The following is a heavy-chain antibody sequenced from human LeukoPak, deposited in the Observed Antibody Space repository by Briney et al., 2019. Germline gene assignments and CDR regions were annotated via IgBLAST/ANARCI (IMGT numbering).Heavy chain of an antibody. Sequence: SETLSLTCTVSGGSISSYYWSWIRQPPGKGLEWIGYIYYSGSTNYNPSLKSRVTISVDTSKNQFSLKLSSVTAADTAVYYCARRSAQFLDYWGQGTLVTVSS. CDR1: GGSISSYY. J-gene: IGHJ4*02. V-gene: IGHV4-59*08. CDR2: IYYSGST. CDR3: ARRSAQFLDY.